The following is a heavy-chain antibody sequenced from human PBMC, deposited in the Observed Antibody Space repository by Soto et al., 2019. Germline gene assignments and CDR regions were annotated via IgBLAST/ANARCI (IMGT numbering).Heavy chain of an antibody. Sequence: PGESLKISCKGSGYSFTSYWIGWVRQMPGKGLEWMGIIYPGDSDTGYSPSFQGQVTISADKSISTAYLQWSSLKASDTAMYYCARSSGGSGSYYWFDPWGQGTLVTVSS. J-gene: IGHJ5*02. CDR1: GYSFTSYW. CDR2: IYPGDSDT. D-gene: IGHD3-10*01. CDR3: ARSSGGSGSYYWFDP. V-gene: IGHV5-51*01.